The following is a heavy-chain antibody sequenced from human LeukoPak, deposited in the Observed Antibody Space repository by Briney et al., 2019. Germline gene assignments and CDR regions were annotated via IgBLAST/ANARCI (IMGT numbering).Heavy chain of an antibody. CDR2: INPNSGGT. CDR3: ARDFTGTRTNYYYYYMDV. V-gene: IGHV1-2*02. CDR1: GYTFTGYY. Sequence: GASVKVSCKASGYTFTGYYMHWVRQAPGQGLEWMGWINPNSGGTNYAQKFQGRVTMTRDTSISTAYMELSRLRSDDTAVYYCARDFTGTRTNYYYYYMDVWGKGTTVTISS. D-gene: IGHD1-7*01. J-gene: IGHJ6*03.